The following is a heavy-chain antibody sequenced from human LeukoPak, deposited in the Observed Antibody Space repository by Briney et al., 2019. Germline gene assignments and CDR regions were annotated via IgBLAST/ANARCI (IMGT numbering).Heavy chain of an antibody. Sequence: SETLSLTCAVYGGSFSGYYWSWIRQPPGKGLEWIGEINHSGSTNYNPSLKSRVTISVDTSKNQFSLKLSSVTAADTAVYYCARGGGAAAGTRVGFDPWGQGTLVTVSS. CDR1: GGSFSGYY. J-gene: IGHJ5*02. V-gene: IGHV4-34*01. CDR3: ARGGGAAAGTRVGFDP. D-gene: IGHD6-13*01. CDR2: INHSGST.